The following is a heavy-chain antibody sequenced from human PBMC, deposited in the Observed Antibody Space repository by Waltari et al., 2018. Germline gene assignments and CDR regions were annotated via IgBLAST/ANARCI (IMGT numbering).Heavy chain of an antibody. V-gene: IGHV4-39*01. Sequence: QLQLQESGPGLVKPSETLSLTCTVSGGSISSSSYYWGWIRQPPGKGLEWIGSIYYSGSTYYNPSLKSRVTISVDTSKNQFSLKLSSVTAADTAVYYCARWGLEQLGFDYWCQGTLVTVSS. CDR1: GGSISSSSYY. CDR2: IYYSGST. CDR3: ARWGLEQLGFDY. D-gene: IGHD6-6*01. J-gene: IGHJ4*02.